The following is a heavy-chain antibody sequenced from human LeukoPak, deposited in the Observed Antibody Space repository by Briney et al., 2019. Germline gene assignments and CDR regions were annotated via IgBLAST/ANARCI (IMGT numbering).Heavy chain of an antibody. D-gene: IGHD3-3*01. V-gene: IGHV3-23*01. J-gene: IGHJ4*02. CDR3: AKDPTPLYDLWSGYK. CDR2: IGGRDDRT. CDR1: GFTLPGHT. Sequence: PGGSLRLSCAASGFTLPGHTMTWLRQAPGKGLEWVSIIGGRDDRTYYADFVKGRFTISRDNSKNILYLQMNNLRAEDTAVYYCAKDPTPLYDLWSGYKWGQGTLVTVSS.